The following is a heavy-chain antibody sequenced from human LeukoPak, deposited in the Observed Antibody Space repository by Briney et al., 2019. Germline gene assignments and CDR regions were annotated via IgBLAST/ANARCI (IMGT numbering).Heavy chain of an antibody. Sequence: PSETLSLTCTVSGGSISSYYWSWIRQPPGKGLEWIGYIYYSGSANYNPSLKSRVTISVDTSKNQFSLKLSSVTAADTAVYYCGGSSGYGNYWGQGTLVTVSS. CDR1: GGSISSYY. V-gene: IGHV4-59*01. D-gene: IGHD3-22*01. CDR2: IYYSGSA. J-gene: IGHJ4*02. CDR3: GGSSGYGNY.